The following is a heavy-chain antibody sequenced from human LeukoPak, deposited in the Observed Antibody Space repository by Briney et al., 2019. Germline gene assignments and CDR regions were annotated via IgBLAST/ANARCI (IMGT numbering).Heavy chain of an antibody. Sequence: GGSLRLSCAASGFTFSGYWMDWVRQAPGKGLVWVSRISSDGSSTNYADSVKGRFTISRDNAKNTLYLQMNSLRAEDTAVYYCARVVHSGTYYEDYWGQGTLVTVSS. CDR2: ISSDGSST. CDR1: GFTFSGYW. J-gene: IGHJ4*02. CDR3: ARVVHSGTYYEDY. D-gene: IGHD1-26*01. V-gene: IGHV3-74*01.